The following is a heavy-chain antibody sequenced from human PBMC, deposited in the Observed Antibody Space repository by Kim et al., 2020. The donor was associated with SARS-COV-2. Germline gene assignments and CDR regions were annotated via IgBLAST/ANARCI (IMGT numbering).Heavy chain of an antibody. Sequence: QKFQGRVTMPRDTSISTAYMELSRLRSDDTAVYYCARGEAVAGLYYFDYWGQGTLVTVSS. D-gene: IGHD6-13*01. CDR3: ARGEAVAGLYYFDY. J-gene: IGHJ4*02. V-gene: IGHV1-2*02.